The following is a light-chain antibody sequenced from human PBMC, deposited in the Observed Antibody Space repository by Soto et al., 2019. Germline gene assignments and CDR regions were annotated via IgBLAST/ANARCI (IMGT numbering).Light chain of an antibody. CDR2: DDN. V-gene: IGLV6-57*04. CDR3: QSYDRNNFV. CDR1: SGSIASNS. J-gene: IGLJ1*01. Sequence: NFMLTQPHSVSESPGKTVTISCTRSSGSIASNSVQWYQQRPGSAPTTVIFDDNQRPSGVPDRFSGSIDSSSTSASLTISGLKTEDEADYYCQSYDRNNFVFGTGTKVTVL.